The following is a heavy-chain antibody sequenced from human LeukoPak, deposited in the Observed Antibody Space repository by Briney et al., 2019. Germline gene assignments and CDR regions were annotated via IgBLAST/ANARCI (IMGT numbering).Heavy chain of an antibody. CDR3: ARSGNYYDY. Sequence: PGGSLRLSCAVSGFTFSSYEMNWVRQAPGKGLEWISYISTSGSTIHNADSVKGRFTISRDNAKNSLYLQMHSLRAEDTAVYYCARSGNYYDYWGQGTLVTVSS. J-gene: IGHJ4*02. CDR2: ISTSGSTI. V-gene: IGHV3-48*03. CDR1: GFTFSSYE. D-gene: IGHD1-26*01.